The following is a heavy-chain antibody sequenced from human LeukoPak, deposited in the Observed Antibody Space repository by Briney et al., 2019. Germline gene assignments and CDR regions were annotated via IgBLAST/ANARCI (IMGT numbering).Heavy chain of an antibody. V-gene: IGHV3-21*01. J-gene: IGHJ4*02. D-gene: IGHD1-26*01. Sequence: GGSLRLSCAASGFTFSRYSMNWVRQAPGKGLEWVSSICGSSSYIYYADSVKGRFTISRDNAKNSLYLQMNSLRAEDTAVCYCARDGSGSYFPFFDYWGQGTLVTVSS. CDR2: ICGSSSYI. CDR3: ARDGSGSYFPFFDY. CDR1: GFTFSRYS.